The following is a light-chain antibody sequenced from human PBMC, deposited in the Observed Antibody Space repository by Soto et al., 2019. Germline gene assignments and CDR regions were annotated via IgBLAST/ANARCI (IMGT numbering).Light chain of an antibody. V-gene: IGKV3D-20*02. Sequence: EIVWTQSLGTLSLCPGERATLSCRASQSVSNNYLAWYQQKPGQAPRLLIYDASSRATGIPARFSGSGSGTDFTLAISSLEPEDFAVYYCQQRSNWPPVTFGGGAKV. CDR2: DAS. CDR1: QSVSNNY. J-gene: IGKJ4*01. CDR3: QQRSNWPPVT.